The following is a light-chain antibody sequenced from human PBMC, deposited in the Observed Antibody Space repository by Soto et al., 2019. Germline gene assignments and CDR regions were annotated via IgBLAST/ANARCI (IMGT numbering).Light chain of an antibody. Sequence: DIQMTQSPSSLSASVGDRFTITCRASQSISSYLNWYQQKPGKAPKLLIYAASSLQSGVPSRLSGSGSGTDFTLAISSLQPEDFATYFCPQSYSTPLTFGPGTKVDIK. CDR3: PQSYSTPLT. CDR1: QSISSY. V-gene: IGKV1-39*01. CDR2: AAS. J-gene: IGKJ3*01.